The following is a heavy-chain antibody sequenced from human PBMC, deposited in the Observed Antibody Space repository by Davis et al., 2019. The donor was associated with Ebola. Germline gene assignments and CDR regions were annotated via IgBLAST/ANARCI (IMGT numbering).Heavy chain of an antibody. CDR1: GFTFSSYA. D-gene: IGHD3-16*01. Sequence: PGGSLRLSCAASGFTFSSYAMHWVRQAPGKGLEHVAAIGSNGGSIYYANSVKGRFTISRDNSKNTLYLQMGSLRAEDMAVYYCARDRAWGSAFDFWGQGTMVTVSS. J-gene: IGHJ3*01. CDR3: ARDRAWGSAFDF. CDR2: IGSNGGSI. V-gene: IGHV3-64*01.